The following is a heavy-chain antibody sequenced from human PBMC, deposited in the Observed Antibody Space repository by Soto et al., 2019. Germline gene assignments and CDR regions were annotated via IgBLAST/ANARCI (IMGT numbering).Heavy chain of an antibody. V-gene: IGHV1-69*12. J-gene: IGHJ6*02. CDR2: IIPIFGTA. Sequence: QVQLVQSGAEVKKPGSSVKVSCKASGGTFSSYAISWVRQAPGQGLEWMGGIIPIFGTANYAQKFQGRVTITADESTSTAYMELISLRSEDTAVYYWAREVDYYYGMDVWGQGTTVTVSS. CDR3: AREVDYYYGMDV. CDR1: GGTFSSYA. D-gene: IGHD2-2*01.